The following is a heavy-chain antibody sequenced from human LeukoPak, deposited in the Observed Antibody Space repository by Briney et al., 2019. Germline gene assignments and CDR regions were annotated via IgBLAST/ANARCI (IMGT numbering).Heavy chain of an antibody. CDR2: INPNSGGT. CDR1: GYTFTGYY. D-gene: IGHD1-26*01. J-gene: IGHJ4*02. CDR3: ARHKGANFDY. Sequence: ASVKVSCKASGYTFTGYYMHWVRQAPGQGLEWMGCINPNSGGTKYTQKSQGRVTMTRNTSISTAYMELSSLRSEDTAVYYCARHKGANFDYWGQGTLVTVSS. V-gene: IGHV1-2*02.